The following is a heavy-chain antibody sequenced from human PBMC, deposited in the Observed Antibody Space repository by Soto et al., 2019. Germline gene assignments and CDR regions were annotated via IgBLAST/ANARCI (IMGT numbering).Heavy chain of an antibody. D-gene: IGHD3-16*01. CDR3: ARHNGPLYVGYYYAMDV. V-gene: IGHV4-39*01. Sequence: SGTLSLTCTVQSHSIPSSSPYWGRIRQPPGKGLEWIGSIYYSGYTYYNPSLKSRVTISVDTSKNQFSLKLSSVTAADTAVYYCARHNGPLYVGYYYAMDVWVQGTTVS. CDR2: IYYSGYT. J-gene: IGHJ6*02. CDR1: SHSIPSSSPY.